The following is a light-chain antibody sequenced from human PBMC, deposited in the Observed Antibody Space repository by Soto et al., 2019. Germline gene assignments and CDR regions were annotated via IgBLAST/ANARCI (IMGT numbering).Light chain of an antibody. Sequence: QSVLTQPASVSGSPGQSITISCTGTSSDVGGYDYVSWYQQHPGKAPKLLIYDVTYRPSGVSNRFSGSKSGNSASLTISGLQAEDEAHYYCSSYTSGSTLLFGGGTQLTVL. J-gene: IGLJ2*01. V-gene: IGLV2-14*03. CDR2: DVT. CDR1: SSDVGGYDY. CDR3: SSYTSGSTLL.